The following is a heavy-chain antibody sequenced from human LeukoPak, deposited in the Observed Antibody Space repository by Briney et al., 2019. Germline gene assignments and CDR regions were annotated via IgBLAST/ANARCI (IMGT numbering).Heavy chain of an antibody. CDR1: GFTFSSYG. Sequence: GRSLRLSCAASGFTFSSYGMHWVRQAPGKGLEWVAVIWYDGSNKYYADSVKGRFTISRDNSKNTLYLQMNSLRAEDTAVYYCASGGSSWEGPFDYWGQGTLVTVSS. CDR3: ASGGSSWEGPFDY. J-gene: IGHJ4*02. CDR2: IWYDGSNK. V-gene: IGHV3-33*01. D-gene: IGHD6-13*01.